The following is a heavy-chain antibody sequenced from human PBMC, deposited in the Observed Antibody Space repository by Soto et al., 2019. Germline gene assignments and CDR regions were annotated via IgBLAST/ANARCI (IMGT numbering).Heavy chain of an antibody. CDR2: ISYHGSNK. Sequence: GGSLRLSCAASGFTFSTYGMHWVRQAPGKGLEWVAVISYHGSNKYYGDSVKGRFTISRDNSKNTLYLQMNSLRTEDTAVYYCAKDKCSGGGCSSFRILDPWGQGTLVTVSS. CDR1: GFTFSTYG. J-gene: IGHJ5*02. CDR3: AKDKCSGGGCSSFRILDP. V-gene: IGHV3-30*18. D-gene: IGHD2-15*01.